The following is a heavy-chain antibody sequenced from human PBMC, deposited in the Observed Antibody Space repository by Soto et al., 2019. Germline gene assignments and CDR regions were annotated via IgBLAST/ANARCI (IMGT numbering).Heavy chain of an antibody. CDR2: INPNSGGT. CDR3: AREKHYDFWSGSMDV. V-gene: IGHV1-2*04. CDR1: GYTFTGYY. J-gene: IGHJ6*03. Sequence: ASVKVSCKASGYTFTGYYMHWVRQAPGQGLEWMGWINPNSGGTNYAQKFQGWVTMTRDTSISTAYMELSRLRSDDTAVYYCAREKHYDFWSGSMDVWGKGTTVTVSS. D-gene: IGHD3-3*01.